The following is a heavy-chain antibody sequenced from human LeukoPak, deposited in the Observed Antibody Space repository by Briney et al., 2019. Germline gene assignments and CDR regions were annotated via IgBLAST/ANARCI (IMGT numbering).Heavy chain of an antibody. D-gene: IGHD3-3*01. CDR2: IRYDGSNK. CDR3: AKEILQRSGFLDAFDI. J-gene: IGHJ3*02. V-gene: IGHV3-30*02. CDR1: GFTFSSYG. Sequence: GGSLRLSCAASGFTFSSYGMHWVRQAPGKGLEWVAFIRYDGSNKYYADSVKGRFTISIDNSKNTLYLQMNSLRAEDTAVYYCAKEILQRSGFLDAFDIWGQGTMVTVSS.